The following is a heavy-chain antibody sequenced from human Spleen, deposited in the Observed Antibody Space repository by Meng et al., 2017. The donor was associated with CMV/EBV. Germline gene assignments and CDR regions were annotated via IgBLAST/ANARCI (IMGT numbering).Heavy chain of an antibody. D-gene: IGHD6-13*01. CDR2: ITHSGNT. CDR3: ARSSSWSHYDY. Sequence: LTCAVYGGAFSDYYWSWIRQPPGKGLEWIGEITHSGNTNYNPSLKSRLTISVDTSKKQFSLKLGSVTAADTALYYCARSSSWSHYDYWGQGTLVTVSS. J-gene: IGHJ4*02. CDR1: GGAFSDYY. V-gene: IGHV4-34*01.